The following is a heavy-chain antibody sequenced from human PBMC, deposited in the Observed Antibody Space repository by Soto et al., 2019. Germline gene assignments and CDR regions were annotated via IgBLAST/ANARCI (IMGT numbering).Heavy chain of an antibody. Sequence: PXGSLRLSCAASGLTFSNHAMTWVRQVPGKGLEWVSTVDNSGTYTHYAGSVEGRFTISRDNSKNTLYLQMNNLRAEDTPFYYCVSWVSAHFDFWGPGTLVTVSS. V-gene: IGHV3-23*05. CDR1: GLTFSNHA. D-gene: IGHD2-8*01. J-gene: IGHJ4*02. CDR2: VDNSGTYT. CDR3: VSWVSAHFDF.